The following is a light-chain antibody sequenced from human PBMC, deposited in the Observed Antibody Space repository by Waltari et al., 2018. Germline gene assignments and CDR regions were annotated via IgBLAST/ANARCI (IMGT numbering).Light chain of an antibody. V-gene: IGKV4-1*01. J-gene: IGKJ2*01. Sequence: DIVMTQSPDSLAVSLGETATINCKSSQAVSYTSKTKTYFSWYQHKPGRPPKLLLYWASSREAWVPGRFSGSGSGTDFTLTINSLQTEDVATYYCHQYYRPPYTFGQGTKLELK. CDR2: WAS. CDR3: HQYYRPPYT. CDR1: QAVSYTSKTKTY.